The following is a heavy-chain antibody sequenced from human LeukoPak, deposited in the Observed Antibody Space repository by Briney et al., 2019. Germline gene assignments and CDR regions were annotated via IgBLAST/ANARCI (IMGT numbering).Heavy chain of an antibody. J-gene: IGHJ6*02. V-gene: IGHV3-48*02. Sequence: TGGSLRLSCAASGFTFSSYSMNWVRQAPGKGLEWVSYISSSSSTIYYADSVKGRFTISRDNAKNSLYLQMNSLRDEDTAVYYCATGLRYFDWLPANYSMDVWGQGTTVTVSS. CDR2: ISSSSSTI. CDR1: GFTFSSYS. D-gene: IGHD3-9*01. CDR3: ATGLRYFDWLPANYSMDV.